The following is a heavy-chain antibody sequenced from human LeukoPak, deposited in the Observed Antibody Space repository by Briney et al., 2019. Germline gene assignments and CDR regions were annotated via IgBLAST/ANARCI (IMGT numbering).Heavy chain of an antibody. CDR2: MNPNSGNT. D-gene: IGHD3-10*01. V-gene: IGHV1-8*01. CDR1: GYTFTSYD. J-gene: IGHJ6*02. Sequence: ASVKVSCKASGYTFTSYDINWVRQATGQGLEWMGWMNPNSGNTGYAQKFQGRVTMTRNTSISTAYMELSSLRSEDTAVYYCARGRIRYYGSGSYYYGMDVWGQGTTVTVSS. CDR3: ARGRIRYYGSGSYYYGMDV.